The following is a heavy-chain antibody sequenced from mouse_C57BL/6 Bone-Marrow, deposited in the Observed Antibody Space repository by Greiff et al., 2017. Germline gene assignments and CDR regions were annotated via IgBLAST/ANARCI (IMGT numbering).Heavy chain of an antibody. D-gene: IGHD1-1*01. CDR3: AREYSYGSRDWYFDV. Sequence: EVKLMESGGGLVKPGGSLKLSCAASGFTFSDYGMHWVRQAPEKGLEWVAYISSGSSTIYYADTVKGRFTISRANAKNTLFLQMTSLRSEDTAMYYCAREYSYGSRDWYFDVWGTGTTVTVSS. V-gene: IGHV5-17*01. CDR2: ISSGSSTI. J-gene: IGHJ1*03. CDR1: GFTFSDYG.